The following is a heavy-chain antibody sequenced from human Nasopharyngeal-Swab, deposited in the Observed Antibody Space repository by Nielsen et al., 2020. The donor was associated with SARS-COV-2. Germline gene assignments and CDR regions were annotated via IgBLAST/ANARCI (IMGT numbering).Heavy chain of an antibody. CDR1: GFIFSASA. V-gene: IGHV3-73*01. J-gene: IGHJ4*02. Sequence: GGSLRLSCAASGFIFSASAIHWVRQASGKGLEWVGRIGDKDHNYATTNGASVQGRFTISRDDSKNTAFLQMDSLKTEDTALYYCTTDFYFDYWGQGTLVTVSS. CDR3: TTDFYFDY. CDR2: IGDKDHNYAT.